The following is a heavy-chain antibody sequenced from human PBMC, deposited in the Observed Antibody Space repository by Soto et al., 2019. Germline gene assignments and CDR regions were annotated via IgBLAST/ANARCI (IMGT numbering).Heavy chain of an antibody. CDR1: GGSISGYF. J-gene: IGHJ4*02. CDR3: ARDGATTGSVFLDY. D-gene: IGHD1-1*01. V-gene: IGHV4-59*01. CDR2: ISYSGST. Sequence: QVQLQESGPGLVKPSETLSLTCTVSGGSISGYFWTWIRQPPGKGLEWVGYISYSGSTNYNSSLKXXVXXSIDTSKNQFSLRLTSVTAADTAVYCCARDGATTGSVFLDYWGQGTLVTVSS.